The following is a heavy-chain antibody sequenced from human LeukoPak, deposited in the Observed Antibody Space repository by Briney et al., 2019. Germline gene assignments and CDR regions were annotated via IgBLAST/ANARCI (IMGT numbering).Heavy chain of an antibody. CDR1: GFTFSSYS. D-gene: IGHD6-19*01. J-gene: IGHJ4*02. CDR2: ISSSSSTI. V-gene: IGHV3-48*01. Sequence: GSLRLSCAASGFTFSSYSMNWVRQAPGKGLEWVSYISSSSSTIYYADSVKGRFTISRDNAKNSLYLQMNSLRAEDTAVYYCARDSNGYSSGWYPSPIDYWGQGTLVTVSS. CDR3: ARDSNGYSSGWYPSPIDY.